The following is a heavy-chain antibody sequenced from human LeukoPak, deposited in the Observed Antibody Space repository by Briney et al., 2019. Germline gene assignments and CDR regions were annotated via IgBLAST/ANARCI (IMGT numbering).Heavy chain of an antibody. CDR1: GGSISSYY. Sequence: SETLSLTCTVSGGSISSYYRNWIRQPPGKGLEWIGFVYYSGSTNYNPSLKSRVTISVDTSKNQFSLKLSSVTAADTAVYYCARARVVYYYYYMDVWGKGTTVTVSS. V-gene: IGHV4-59*01. CDR3: ARARVVYYYYYMDV. CDR2: VYYSGST. J-gene: IGHJ6*03.